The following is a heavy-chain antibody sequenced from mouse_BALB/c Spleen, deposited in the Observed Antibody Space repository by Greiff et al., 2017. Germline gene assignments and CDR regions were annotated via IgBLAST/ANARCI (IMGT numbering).Heavy chain of an antibody. J-gene: IGHJ3*01. CDR2: ISSGGSYT. V-gene: IGHV5-6*01. CDR1: GFTFSSYG. Sequence: EVHLVESGGDLVKPGGSLKLSCAASGFTFSSYGMSWVRQTPDKRLEWVATISSGGSYTYYPDSVKGRFTISRDNAKNTLYLQMSSLKSEDTAMYYCARHFTIGTTHYYAMDYWGQGTLVTVSA. CDR3: ARHFTIGTTHYYAMDY. D-gene: IGHD2-14*01.